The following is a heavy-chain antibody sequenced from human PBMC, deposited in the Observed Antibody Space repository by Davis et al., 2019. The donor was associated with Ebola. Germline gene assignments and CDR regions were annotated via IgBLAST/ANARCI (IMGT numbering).Heavy chain of an antibody. CDR3: ARGPRNYYAMDV. CDR2: IIPDGRSA. V-gene: IGHV3-74*01. CDR1: GFTFNNYH. J-gene: IGHJ6*02. Sequence: GESLKISCAASGFTFNNYHVPWVRPAPGKGLVWVSRIIPDGRSASYADSVKGRFTISRDNAKNTLYLQMNSLRAEDTAVYYCARGPRNYYAMDVWGQGTTVTVSS.